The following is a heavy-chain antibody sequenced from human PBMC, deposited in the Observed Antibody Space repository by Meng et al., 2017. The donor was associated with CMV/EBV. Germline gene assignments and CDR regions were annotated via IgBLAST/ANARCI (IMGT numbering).Heavy chain of an antibody. J-gene: IGHJ4*02. Sequence: SVQVSCKASGGTFISYAISWVRQAPGQGLEWMGGIIPIFGTANYAQKFQGRVTITTDESTSTAYMELSSLRSEDTAVYYCARAPLQVEMATMGNYFDYGGQGTLVTVSS. V-gene: IGHV1-69*05. CDR3: ARAPLQVEMATMGNYFDY. CDR2: IIPIFGTA. D-gene: IGHD5-24*01. CDR1: GGTFISYA.